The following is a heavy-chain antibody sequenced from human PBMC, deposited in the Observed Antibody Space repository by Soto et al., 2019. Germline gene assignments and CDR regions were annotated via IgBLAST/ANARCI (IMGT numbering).Heavy chain of an antibody. V-gene: IGHV4-31*03. CDR1: GVSISSGGYY. D-gene: IGHD3-10*01. Sequence: SETLSLTCTVSGVSISSGGYYWTWIRQHPQKGLEWIGHIYYSGSTYYNPSLKSRVTVSLDTSRNKLSLQLNSVTAADTAVYYCARESAGSGKNNWFDPWGQGTLVTVSS. CDR3: ARESAGSGKNNWFDP. J-gene: IGHJ5*02. CDR2: IYYSGST.